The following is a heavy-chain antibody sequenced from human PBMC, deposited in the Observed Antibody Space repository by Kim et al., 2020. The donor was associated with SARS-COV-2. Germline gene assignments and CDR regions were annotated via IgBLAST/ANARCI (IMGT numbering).Heavy chain of an antibody. J-gene: IGHJ5*02. CDR3: ARGGYCSGGSCQERWFDP. CDR2: INHSGST. CDR1: GGSFSGYY. Sequence: SETLSLTCAVYGGSFSGYYWSWIRQPPGKGLEWIGEINHSGSTNYNPSLKSRVTISVDTSKNQFSLKLSSVTAADTAVYYCARGGYCSGGSCQERWFDPWGQGALVAVSS. D-gene: IGHD2-15*01. V-gene: IGHV4-34*01.